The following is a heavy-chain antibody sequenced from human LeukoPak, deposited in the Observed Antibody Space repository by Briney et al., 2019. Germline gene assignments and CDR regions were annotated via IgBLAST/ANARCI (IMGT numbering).Heavy chain of an antibody. J-gene: IGHJ4*02. D-gene: IGHD4-4*01. CDR3: ARGPLHDY. CDR1: GFTFSSYS. Sequence: GGSLRLSCAASGFTFSSYSMNWVRQAPGKGLEWVSSMSSSRSYIYYADSVKGRFTISRDNAKNSLYLQMNSLRAEDTAVYYCARGPLHDYWGQGTLVTVSS. CDR2: MSSSRSYI. V-gene: IGHV3-21*06.